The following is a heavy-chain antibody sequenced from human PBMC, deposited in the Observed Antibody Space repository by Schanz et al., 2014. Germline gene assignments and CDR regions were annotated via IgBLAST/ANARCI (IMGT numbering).Heavy chain of an antibody. CDR1: GYTFTDYG. CDR3: ARGTMPGTFDI. Sequence: QVQLVQSGAEVKKPGASVKVSCKASGYTFTDYGVIWVRQAPGQGLEWMGWINAGTGNTEYSQKFQGRVTFTADKSTSTAYMELSSLRYEDTALYYCARGTMPGTFDIWGQGTMVTVSS. CDR2: INAGTGNT. D-gene: IGHD2-2*01. J-gene: IGHJ3*02. V-gene: IGHV1-18*01.